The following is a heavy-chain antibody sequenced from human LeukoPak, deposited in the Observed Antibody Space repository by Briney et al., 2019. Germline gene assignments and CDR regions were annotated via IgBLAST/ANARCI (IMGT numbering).Heavy chain of an antibody. Sequence: PSETLSLTCTVSGGSISSYYWSWIRQPPGKGLEWIGYIYYSGSTNYNPSLKSRVTISVDTSKNRFSLKLSSVTAADTAVYYCARAVAARRYFDYWGQGTLVTVSS. J-gene: IGHJ4*02. CDR2: IYYSGST. CDR1: GGSISSYY. D-gene: IGHD6-19*01. V-gene: IGHV4-59*01. CDR3: ARAVAARRYFDY.